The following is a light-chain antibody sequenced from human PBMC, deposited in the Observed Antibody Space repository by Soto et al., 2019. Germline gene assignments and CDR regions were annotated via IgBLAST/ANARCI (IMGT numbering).Light chain of an antibody. CDR3: CSYAGSSTYVV. V-gene: IGLV2-23*01. CDR1: SSDVGSYNL. CDR2: EGS. Sequence: QSALTKPASVSGSPGQSITISCTGTSSDVGSYNLVSWYQQHPGKAPKLMIYEGSKRPSGVSNRFSGSKSGNTASLTISGLQAEDEAEYYCCSYAGSSTYVVFVGGTKLTVL. J-gene: IGLJ2*01.